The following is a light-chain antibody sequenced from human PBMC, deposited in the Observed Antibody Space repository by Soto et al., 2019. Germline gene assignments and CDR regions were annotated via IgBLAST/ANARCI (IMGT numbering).Light chain of an antibody. Sequence: DIQITQSPSTLSASVGYRVSISCRASESISSLLAWYQQKPGKAPKVLIYDASSFKSGVPSRFSGSGSGTEVTVTISSLKADDLAIYYCQQYNGACSTFGKGTNVDIK. CDR1: ESISSL. V-gene: IGKV1-5*01. J-gene: IGKJ1*01. CDR3: QQYNGACST. CDR2: DAS.